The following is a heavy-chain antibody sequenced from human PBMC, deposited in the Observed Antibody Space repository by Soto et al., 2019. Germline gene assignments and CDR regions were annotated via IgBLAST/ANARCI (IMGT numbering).Heavy chain of an antibody. CDR2: INPKSGDT. D-gene: IGHD1-20*01. CDR1: GYSFSDYY. V-gene: IGHV1-2*02. J-gene: IGHJ6*02. Sequence: ASVKVSCKASGYSFSDYYLHWVRQAPRPGLEWMGWINPKSGDTRFAQKFQARVGLTKDTSTNTVYMELSRLTSDDTAVYYFARVKVVGVTGTWDYGMDVWG. CDR3: ARVKVVGVTGTWDYGMDV.